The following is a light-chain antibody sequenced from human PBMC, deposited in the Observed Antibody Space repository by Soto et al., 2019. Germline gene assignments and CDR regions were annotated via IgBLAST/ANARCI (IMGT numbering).Light chain of an antibody. J-gene: IGKJ4*01. Sequence: AVQMTQSPSSLSASVGDRVTITCRASQGITNDLGWYQQKPGKAPELLIYAVSTLQSGIPSRFSGSGFGTDFTLTISSLQPEDFATYSCLQDHYYPLTFGGGTKVEIK. CDR1: QGITND. CDR3: LQDHYYPLT. V-gene: IGKV1-6*01. CDR2: AVS.